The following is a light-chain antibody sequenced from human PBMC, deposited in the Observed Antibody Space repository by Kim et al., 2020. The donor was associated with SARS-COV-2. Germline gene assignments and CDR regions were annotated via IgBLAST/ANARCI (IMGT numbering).Light chain of an antibody. CDR3: GTWDSSLSAWV. Sequence: GQKVTISCSGSSSNIGNNYVSWYQQPPGTAPQLLMYDNNKRPSGIPDRFSGSKSGTSATLGITGLQTGDEADYYCGTWDSSLSAWVFGGGTQLTVL. J-gene: IGLJ3*02. CDR2: DNN. V-gene: IGLV1-51*01. CDR1: SSNIGNNY.